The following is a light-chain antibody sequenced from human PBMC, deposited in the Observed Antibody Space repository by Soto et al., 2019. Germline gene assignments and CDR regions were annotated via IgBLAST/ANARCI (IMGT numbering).Light chain of an antibody. CDR2: EVS. CDR3: SSYAGNNNVV. J-gene: IGLJ2*01. CDR1: SSDVGGYNY. Sequence: QSVLTQPPSASGSPGQSVTFSCTGTSSDVGGYNYVSWYQQHPGKAPKLMIYEVSKQPSGVPNRFSGSKSGNTASLTVSGLQAEDEADYYCSSYAGNNNVVFGGGTKLTVL. V-gene: IGLV2-8*01.